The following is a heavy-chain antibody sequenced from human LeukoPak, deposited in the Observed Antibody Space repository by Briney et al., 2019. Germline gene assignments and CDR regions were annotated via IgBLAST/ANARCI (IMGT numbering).Heavy chain of an antibody. J-gene: IGHJ6*02. CDR3: ARAAVDGMDV. CDR1: GGTFSSYA. Sequence: SVTVSCTASGGTFSSYAISWVRQAPGQGLEWMGGIIPIFGTANYAQKFQGRVTITADESTSTAYMELGSLRSEDTAVYYCARAAVDGMDVWGQGTTVTVSS. V-gene: IGHV1-69*13. D-gene: IGHD4-23*01. CDR2: IIPIFGTA.